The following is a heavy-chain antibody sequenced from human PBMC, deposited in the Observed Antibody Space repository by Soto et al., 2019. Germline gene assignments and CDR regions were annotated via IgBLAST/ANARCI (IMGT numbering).Heavy chain of an antibody. CDR1: GGTFSSYT. J-gene: IGHJ4*02. Sequence: QVQLVQSGAEVKKPGSSVKVSCKASGGTFSSYTTSWVRQAPGQGLEWMGRIIPILGIANYAQKFQGRVTITADKSTSTAYMELSSLRSEDTAVYYCAREVGRPYYFDYWGQGTLVTVSS. CDR3: AREVGRPYYFDY. D-gene: IGHD1-26*01. CDR2: IIPILGIA. V-gene: IGHV1-69*08.